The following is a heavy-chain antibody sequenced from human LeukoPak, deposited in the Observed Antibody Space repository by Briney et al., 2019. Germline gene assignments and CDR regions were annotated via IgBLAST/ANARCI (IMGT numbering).Heavy chain of an antibody. CDR1: GLTFSSSW. D-gene: IGHD5-18*01. J-gene: IGHJ4*02. V-gene: IGHV3-7*01. CDR3: ARDLAYSRLDY. Sequence: GGSLRLSCAVSGLTFSSSWMDWVRQAPGKGLEWVASINLDGNKKYSADSVKGRFTISRDNAENSLYLQMNSLRVEDTAFYYCARDLAYSRLDYWGQGMLVTVSS. CDR2: INLDGNKK.